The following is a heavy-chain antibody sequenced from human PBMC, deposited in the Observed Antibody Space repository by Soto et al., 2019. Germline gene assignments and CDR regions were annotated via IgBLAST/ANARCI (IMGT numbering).Heavy chain of an antibody. Sequence: KTSETLSLTCSVSGASVSSGTNYWSWIRQHPGKGLEWIGYISHSGNTYYNPSLSSRLTISVDTSQNQFSLKLSSVTAADTAVYYCARGVHYYDSTGYFSDGGYNFDYWGQGTLVTVSS. CDR2: ISHSGNT. V-gene: IGHV4-31*03. J-gene: IGHJ4*02. D-gene: IGHD3-22*01. CDR1: GASVSSGTNY. CDR3: ARGVHYYDSTGYFSDGGYNFDY.